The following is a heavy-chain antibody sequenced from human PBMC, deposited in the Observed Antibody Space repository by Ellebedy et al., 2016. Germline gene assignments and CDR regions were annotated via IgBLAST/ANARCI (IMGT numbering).Heavy chain of an antibody. J-gene: IGHJ6*02. CDR2: IAVGSGRT. Sequence: SVKVSXXASGFTFSYSAIQWVRQARGQPLEWVGWIAVGSGRTNFAQRFQDRVSIISDVSTRTVSMELSNLRSEDTAVYYCTTGIPAVSAAIVYPRQYGLDLWGQGTSVTVS. D-gene: IGHD2-2*01. V-gene: IGHV1-58*02. CDR3: TTGIPAVSAAIVYPRQYGLDL. CDR1: GFTFSYSA.